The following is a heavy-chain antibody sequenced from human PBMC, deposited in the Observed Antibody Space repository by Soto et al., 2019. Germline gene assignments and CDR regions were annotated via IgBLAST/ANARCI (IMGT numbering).Heavy chain of an antibody. J-gene: IGHJ6*03. D-gene: IGHD3-10*01. V-gene: IGHV4-39*01. CDR2: IYYSGST. CDR3: ARHVEGITMVRGVIYYYYYMDV. CDR1: GGSISSSSYY. Sequence: SETLSLTCTVSGGSISSSSYYWGWIRQPPGKGLEWIGSIYYSGSTYYNPSLKSRVTISVDTSKNQFSLKLSSVTAADTAVYYCARHVEGITMVRGVIYYYYYMDVWGKGTTVTVSS.